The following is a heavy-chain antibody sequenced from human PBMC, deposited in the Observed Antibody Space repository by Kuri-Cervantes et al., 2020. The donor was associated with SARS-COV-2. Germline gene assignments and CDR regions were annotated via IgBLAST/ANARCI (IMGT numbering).Heavy chain of an antibody. CDR2: ISYDGSNK. CDR3: AKDSGSGFWSGYWSWGKLSGKHWFDP. J-gene: IGHJ5*02. V-gene: IGHV3-30*18. CDR1: GFTFSSYG. Sequence: GESLKISCAASGFTFSSYGMHWVRQAPGKGLEWVAVISYDGSNKYYADSVKGRFTISRDNSKNTLYLQMSSLRAEDTAVYYCAKDSGSGFWSGYWSWGKLSGKHWFDPWGQGTLVTVSS. D-gene: IGHD3-3*01.